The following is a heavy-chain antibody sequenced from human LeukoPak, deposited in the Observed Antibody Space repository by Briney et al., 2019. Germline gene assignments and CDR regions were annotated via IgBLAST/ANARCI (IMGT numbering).Heavy chain of an antibody. CDR2: ISAYKGNT. Sequence: ASVKVSCKASGYTFSTYGISWVRQAPGQGVECMGWISAYKGNTYYAQKLQGRVTMTTDTSTSTAYMELRSLRSDDTAIYYCARDLYYYGSGSYYDVFDVWGQGTMVTVSS. J-gene: IGHJ3*01. V-gene: IGHV1-18*01. D-gene: IGHD3-10*01. CDR3: ARDLYYYGSGSYYDVFDV. CDR1: GYTFSTYG.